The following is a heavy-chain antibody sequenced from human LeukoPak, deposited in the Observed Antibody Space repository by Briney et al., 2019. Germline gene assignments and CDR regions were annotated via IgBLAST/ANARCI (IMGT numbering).Heavy chain of an antibody. CDR1: GGSISSGSYY. Sequence: PSETLSLTCTVSGGSISSGSYYWGWVRQAPGKGLEWVSAISGSGGSTCYADSVKGRFTISRDNSKNTLYLQMNSLRAEDTAVYYCAKGSKLPITMIVGGHFQHWGQGTLVTVSS. V-gene: IGHV3-23*01. CDR3: AKGSKLPITMIVGGHFQH. J-gene: IGHJ1*01. CDR2: ISGSGGST. D-gene: IGHD3-22*01.